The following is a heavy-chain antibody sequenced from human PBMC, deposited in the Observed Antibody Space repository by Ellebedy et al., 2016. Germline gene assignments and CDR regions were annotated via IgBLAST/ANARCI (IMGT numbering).Heavy chain of an antibody. CDR3: ATLDEYGDPDSYYFEY. J-gene: IGHJ4*02. V-gene: IGHV3-21*01. CDR2: ISSSSTYI. Sequence: GESLKISCAASGFTFTNYNMNWVRQAPGKGLEWVSSISSSSTYINYADSVKGRFTISRDNAKNSLYLQMDSLRAEDTAVYYCATLDEYGDPDSYYFEYWGQGTLVTVSS. CDR1: GFTFTNYN. D-gene: IGHD4-17*01.